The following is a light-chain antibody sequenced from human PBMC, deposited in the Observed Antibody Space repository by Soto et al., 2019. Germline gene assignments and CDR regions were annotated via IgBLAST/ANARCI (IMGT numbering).Light chain of an antibody. J-gene: IGLJ1*01. V-gene: IGLV2-14*01. CDR1: SSDLAIYNY. CDR2: QVT. Sequence: QSALTQPASVSGSPGQSITISCTGTSSDLAIYNYVSWYQQQPGKAPKLMIYQVTNRPSGDSNRFSGSRSGNTASLTISGLQAEDVAVYYFSTSTGSSNYVVGPGTKVIV. CDR3: STSTGSSNYV.